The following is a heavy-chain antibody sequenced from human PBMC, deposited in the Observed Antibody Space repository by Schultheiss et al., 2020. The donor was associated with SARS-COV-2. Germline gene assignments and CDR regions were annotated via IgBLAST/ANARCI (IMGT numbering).Heavy chain of an antibody. CDR1: GGSISSGGYY. V-gene: IGHV4-31*03. D-gene: IGHD2-2*01. J-gene: IGHJ6*02. CDR3: ARDTKYRSHGMDV. Sequence: SETLSLTCTVSGGSISSGGYYWSWIRQHPGKGLEWIGYIYYSGSTYYNPSLKSRVTISVDTSKNQFSLELNSVTAADTAVYYCARDTKYRSHGMDVWGQGTTVTVSS. CDR2: IYYSGST.